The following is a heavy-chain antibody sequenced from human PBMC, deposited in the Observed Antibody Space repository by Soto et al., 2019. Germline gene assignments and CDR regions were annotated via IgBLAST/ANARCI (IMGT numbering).Heavy chain of an antibody. CDR1: GFTFSSYG. Sequence: GGSLRLSCAASGFTFSSYGMHWVRQAPGKGLEWVAVIWYDGSNKYYADSVKGRFTISRDNSKNTLYLQMNSLRAEDTAVYYCTRHGSGKYYFDYWGQGTLVTVSS. D-gene: IGHD3-10*01. J-gene: IGHJ4*02. V-gene: IGHV3-33*01. CDR2: IWYDGSNK. CDR3: TRHGSGKYYFDY.